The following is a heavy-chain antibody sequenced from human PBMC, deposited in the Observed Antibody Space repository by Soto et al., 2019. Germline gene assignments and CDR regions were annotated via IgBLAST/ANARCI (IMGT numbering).Heavy chain of an antibody. D-gene: IGHD1-1*01. CDR3: ARDPGNWFDP. V-gene: IGHV6-1*01. CDR1: GDSVSSNSAA. J-gene: IGHJ5*02. Sequence: SQTLSLTCSISGDSVSSNSAAWNWISQSPSRGLEWLGRTYYGSKWYNDYAVSVKSRITINPDTSKNQFSLQLNSVTPEDTAVYYCARDPGNWFDPWGQGTLVTVSS. CDR2: TYYGSKWYN.